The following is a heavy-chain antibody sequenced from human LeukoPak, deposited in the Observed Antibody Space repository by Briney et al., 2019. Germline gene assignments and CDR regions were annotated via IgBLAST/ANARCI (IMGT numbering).Heavy chain of an antibody. D-gene: IGHD6-6*01. CDR1: GFIFSGSA. Sequence: GGSLRLSCAASGFIFSGSAMHWVRQASWKGLEWVGRIRINDNSDATAYGPSVRGRFTISRDDSKNTTYLQMNSLKTEDTAVYYCTTGSIADYWGQGTLVTVSS. J-gene: IGHJ4*02. CDR2: IRINDNSDAT. CDR3: TTGSIADY. V-gene: IGHV3-73*01.